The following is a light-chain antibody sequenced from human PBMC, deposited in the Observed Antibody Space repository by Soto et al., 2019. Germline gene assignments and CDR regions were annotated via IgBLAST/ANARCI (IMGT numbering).Light chain of an antibody. CDR2: EDN. CDR1: SGSIASNY. Sequence: NFMLTQPHSVSESPGKTVTISCTRSSGSIASNYVQWYQQRPGSAPTTVIYEDNQRPSGVPDRFSGSIDSSSNSASLTNAGLKTEDEADYYCQSYDSSNFVVFGGGTKLTVL. V-gene: IGLV6-57*04. J-gene: IGLJ2*01. CDR3: QSYDSSNFVV.